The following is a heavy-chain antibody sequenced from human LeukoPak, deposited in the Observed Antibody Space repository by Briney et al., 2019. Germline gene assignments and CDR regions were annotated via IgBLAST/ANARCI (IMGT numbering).Heavy chain of an antibody. J-gene: IGHJ6*03. D-gene: IGHD1-26*01. CDR2: TNHSGST. V-gene: IGHV4-34*01. Sequence: PSETLSLTCAVYGGSFSGYYWSWIRQPPGKGLEWIGETNHSGSTNYNPSLKSRVTISVDTSKNQFSLKLSSVTAADTAVYYCAREGSGSYNLFYYYLDVWDKGTTVTISS. CDR3: AREGSGSYNLFYYYLDV. CDR1: GGSFSGYY.